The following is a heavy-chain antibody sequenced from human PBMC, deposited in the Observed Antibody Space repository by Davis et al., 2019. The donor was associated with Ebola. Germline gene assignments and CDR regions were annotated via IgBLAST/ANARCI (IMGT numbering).Heavy chain of an antibody. V-gene: IGHV4-39*01. CDR1: GGSISSSSYY. CDR2: IYYSGST. Sequence: SETLSLTCTVSGGSISSSSYYWGWIRQPPGKGLECIGSIYYSGSTYYNPSFKSRVTISVDTSKNQFSLKLSSVTAADTAVYYCARHDLPPTARGGYWGQGTLVTVSS. CDR3: ARHDLPPTARGGY. J-gene: IGHJ4*02. D-gene: IGHD4-11*01.